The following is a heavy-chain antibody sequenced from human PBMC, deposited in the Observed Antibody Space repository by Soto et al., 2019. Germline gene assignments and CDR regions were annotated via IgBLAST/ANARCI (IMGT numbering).Heavy chain of an antibody. CDR1: GYTFTSDD. V-gene: IGHV1-8*01. CDR2: MNPYGGDT. J-gene: IGHJ5*02. D-gene: IGHD6-13*01. Sequence: QVQLVQSGAEVMKPGASVKVSCKASGYTFTSDDINWVRQATGQGLEWMGWMNPYGGDTGYAQKFQGRVTMTRDTSMNTTYMETSSPGSEDTAGYYYGGGVGAAGLDGLDPGGQGTLVTVSS. CDR3: GGGVGAAGLDGLDP.